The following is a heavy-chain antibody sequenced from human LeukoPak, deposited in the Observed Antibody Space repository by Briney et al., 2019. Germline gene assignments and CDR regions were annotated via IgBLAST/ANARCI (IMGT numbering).Heavy chain of an antibody. CDR3: ARGVIVGARYFDL. CDR2: INHSGST. CDR1: GGSFSGYY. J-gene: IGHJ2*01. V-gene: IGHV4-34*01. D-gene: IGHD1-26*01. Sequence: SETLSLTCAVYGGSFSGYYWSWIRQPPGKGLEWIGEINHSGSTNYNPSLKSRVTISVDKSKNQFSLKLSSVTAADTAVYYCARGVIVGARYFDLWGRGTLVTVSS.